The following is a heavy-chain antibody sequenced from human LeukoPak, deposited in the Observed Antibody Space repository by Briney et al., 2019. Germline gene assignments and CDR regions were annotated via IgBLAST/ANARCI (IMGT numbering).Heavy chain of an antibody. J-gene: IGHJ4*02. Sequence: ASVKVSCKASGGTFSSYAISWVRQAPGRGLEWMGRIIPILGIANYAQKFQGRVTITADKSTSTAYMELSSLRSEDTAVYYCARESVEMATIYFDYWGQGTLVTVSS. CDR2: IIPILGIA. V-gene: IGHV1-69*04. CDR1: GGTFSSYA. CDR3: ARESVEMATIYFDY. D-gene: IGHD5-24*01.